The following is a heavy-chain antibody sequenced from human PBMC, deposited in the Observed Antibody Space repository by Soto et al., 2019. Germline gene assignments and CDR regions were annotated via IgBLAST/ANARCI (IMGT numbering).Heavy chain of an antibody. D-gene: IGHD1-7*01. CDR2: ISWNSGSI. V-gene: IGHV3-9*01. CDR1: GFTFDDYA. J-gene: IGHJ3*02. Sequence: EVQLVESGGGLVQPGRSLRLSCAASGFTFDDYAMHWVRQAPGTGLAWVSGISWNSGSIGYADSVKGRFTISRDNAKNSLYLQMSSLRSEDTALYYCAKDSPYNWNYQDAFDIWGQGTMVTVSS. CDR3: AKDSPYNWNYQDAFDI.